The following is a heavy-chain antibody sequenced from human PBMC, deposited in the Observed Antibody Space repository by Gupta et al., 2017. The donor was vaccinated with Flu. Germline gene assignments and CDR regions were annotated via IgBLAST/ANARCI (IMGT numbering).Heavy chain of an antibody. CDR3: ARGDVVVVAATPYDY. J-gene: IGHJ4*02. Sequence: EVQLVESGGGLVKPGGSLRLFCAASGFTFSSYSMNWVRQAPGKGLEWVSSISSSSSDIYYADSVKGRYTISRDNAKNSLYLQMNSLRAEDTAVYYCARGDVVVVAATPYDYWVEGTLVTISS. CDR1: GFTFSSYS. CDR2: ISSSSSDI. V-gene: IGHV3-21*01. D-gene: IGHD2-15*01.